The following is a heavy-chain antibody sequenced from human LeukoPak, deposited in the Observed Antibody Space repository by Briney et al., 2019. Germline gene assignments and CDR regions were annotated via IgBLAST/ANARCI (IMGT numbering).Heavy chain of an antibody. Sequence: GASVKVSCKASGYTFTAYMHWVRQAPGQGLEWMGWINPSSGGTNHAQNFQGRVTMTRDTSISTAYMELSRLTSDDTAVYYCARGWRSGAFDIWGQGTMVTVSS. CDR1: GYTFTAY. CDR2: INPSSGGT. CDR3: ARGWRSGAFDI. J-gene: IGHJ3*02. V-gene: IGHV1-2*02. D-gene: IGHD2-21*01.